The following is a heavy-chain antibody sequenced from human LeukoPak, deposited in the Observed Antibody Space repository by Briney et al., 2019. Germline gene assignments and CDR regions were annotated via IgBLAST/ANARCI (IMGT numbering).Heavy chain of an antibody. CDR2: ISYDGSNK. D-gene: IGHD3-22*01. Sequence: PGGSLRLSCAASGFTFSSYAMHWVRQAPGEGLEWVAVISYDGSNKYYADSVKGRFTISRDNSKNTLYLQMNSLRAEDTAVYYCARDWALSYYYDSSGYPDYWGQGTLVTVSS. CDR1: GFTFSSYA. J-gene: IGHJ4*02. CDR3: ARDWALSYYYDSSGYPDY. V-gene: IGHV3-30*04.